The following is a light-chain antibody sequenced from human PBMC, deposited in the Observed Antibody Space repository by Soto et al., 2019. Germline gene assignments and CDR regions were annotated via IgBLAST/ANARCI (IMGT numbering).Light chain of an antibody. Sequence: DVVMTQSPLSLPVTLGQPASISCRSSQSLLYSDGDTYLNWFQQRPGQSPRRLIYKVSNRDSGAPDRFSGSGSGTDFTLKISRVEAEDVGVYYCMQATYWPWTFGQGTKVEIK. J-gene: IGKJ1*01. CDR1: QSLLYSDGDTY. CDR2: KVS. CDR3: MQATYWPWT. V-gene: IGKV2-30*01.